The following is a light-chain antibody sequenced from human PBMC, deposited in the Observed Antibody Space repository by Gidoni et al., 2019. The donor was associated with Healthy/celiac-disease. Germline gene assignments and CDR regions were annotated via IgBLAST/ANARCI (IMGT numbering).Light chain of an antibody. CDR2: WAS. J-gene: IGKJ2*01. CDR1: QSVLYSSNNKNY. V-gene: IGKV4-1*01. CDR3: QQQHT. Sequence: DIVMTQSPDSLAVSLGERATINCKSSQSVLYSSNNKNYLAWYQQKPGQPPKLLIYWASTRESGVPDRFSGSGSGTDFTLTISSLQAEDVAVYYCQQQHTFGQGTKLEIK.